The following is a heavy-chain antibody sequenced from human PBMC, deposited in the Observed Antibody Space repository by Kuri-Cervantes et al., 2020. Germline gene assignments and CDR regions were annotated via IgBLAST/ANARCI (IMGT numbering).Heavy chain of an antibody. CDR3: AKAYYYDSSAYLTPFY. CDR2: IKQDGSEK. CDR1: GFTFSSYW. J-gene: IGHJ4*02. V-gene: IGHV3-7*03. D-gene: IGHD3-22*01. Sequence: GESLKISCAASGFTFSSYWMSWVRQAPGKGLEWVANIKQDGSEKYYVDSVKGRFTISRDNAKNSLYLQMNSLRAEDTAVYYCAKAYYYDSSAYLTPFYWGQGILVTVSS.